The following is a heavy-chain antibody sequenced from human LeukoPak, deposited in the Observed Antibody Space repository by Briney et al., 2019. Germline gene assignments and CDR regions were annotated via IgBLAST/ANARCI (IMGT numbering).Heavy chain of an antibody. CDR2: ISSSSSYI. D-gene: IGHD6-13*01. V-gene: IGHV3-21*04. CDR1: GFTFSSYS. J-gene: IGHJ4*02. CDR3: AKDHRPKRIAAAGTGFDY. Sequence: GGSLRLSCAASGFTFSSYSMNWVRQAPGKGLEWVSSISSSSSYIYYADSVKGRFTISRDNAKNSLYLQMNSLRAEDTAVYYCAKDHRPKRIAAAGTGFDYWGQGTLVTVSS.